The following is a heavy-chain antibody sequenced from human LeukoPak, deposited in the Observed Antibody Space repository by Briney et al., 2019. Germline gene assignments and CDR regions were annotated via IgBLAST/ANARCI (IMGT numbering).Heavy chain of an antibody. V-gene: IGHV4-59*01. CDR3: AREESYYFDY. CDR2: IYYSGST. J-gene: IGHJ4*02. Sequence: SETLYLTCTVSGGSISSYYWSWIRQPPGKGLEWIGYIYYSGSTNYNPSLKSRVTISVDTSKNQFSLKLSSVTAADTAVYYCAREESYYFDYWGQGTLVTVSS. CDR1: GGSISSYY.